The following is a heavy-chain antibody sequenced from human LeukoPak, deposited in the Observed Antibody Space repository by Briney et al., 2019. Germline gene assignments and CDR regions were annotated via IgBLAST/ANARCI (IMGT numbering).Heavy chain of an antibody. CDR1: GGSISSYY. D-gene: IGHD5-18*01. J-gene: IGHJ5*02. CDR2: IYDSGST. CDR3: ARGGQIWPLLYRFDP. Sequence: SETLSLTCTVSGGSISSYYWSWIRQPPGRGLEWIGYIYDSGSTNYNPSLKSRVTISVDTSKNQFSLQLSSVTAADTAVYYCARGGQIWPLLYRFDPWGQGTLVTVSS. V-gene: IGHV4-59*01.